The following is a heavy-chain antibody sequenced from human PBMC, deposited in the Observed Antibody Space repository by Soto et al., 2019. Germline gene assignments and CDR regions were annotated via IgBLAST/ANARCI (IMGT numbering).Heavy chain of an antibody. CDR2: IYDSGST. CDR1: GGSIRSSLYC. J-gene: IGHJ6*02. V-gene: IGHV4-39*07. Sequence: PSETLSLTCTVSGGSIRSSLYCCSCIRQPPGKGLEWIGDIYDSGSTNYNPSLKSRVTISVDKSKNQFSLKLSSVTAADTAVYYCARVSGSYYYGMDVWGQGTTVTVPS. D-gene: IGHD1-26*01. CDR3: ARVSGSYYYGMDV.